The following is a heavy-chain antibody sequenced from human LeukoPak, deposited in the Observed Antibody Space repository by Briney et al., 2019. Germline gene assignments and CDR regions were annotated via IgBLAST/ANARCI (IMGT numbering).Heavy chain of an antibody. J-gene: IGHJ6*02. D-gene: IGHD1-1*01. Sequence: GGSLRLSCAASGFTFRNFAMHWVRQAPGRGLEYVSGITNNGGSTYYANSVKGRFTISRDNSKNTLYLQMGSLRGDDMAVYYCARWYNSLDVWGRGTTVTVSS. CDR1: GFTFRNFA. CDR2: ITNNGGST. CDR3: ARWYNSLDV. V-gene: IGHV3-64*01.